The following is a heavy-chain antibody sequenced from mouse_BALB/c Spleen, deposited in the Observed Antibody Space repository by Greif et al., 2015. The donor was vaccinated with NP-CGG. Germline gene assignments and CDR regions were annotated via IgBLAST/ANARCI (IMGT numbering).Heavy chain of an antibody. CDR3: TRAYYRYALDS. D-gene: IGHD2-14*01. Sequence: LQQSGSELVRPGASVKLSCKASGYTFTTYWMHWVKQRPGQGLEWIGTIYPDSGSAYYDEKFKSKATLTVDTSSSTAYMQLSSLTSEDSAAYYCTRAYYRYALDSWGQGTSVTVSS. CDR2: IYPDSGSA. CDR1: GYTFTTYW. J-gene: IGHJ4*01. V-gene: IGHV1S22*01.